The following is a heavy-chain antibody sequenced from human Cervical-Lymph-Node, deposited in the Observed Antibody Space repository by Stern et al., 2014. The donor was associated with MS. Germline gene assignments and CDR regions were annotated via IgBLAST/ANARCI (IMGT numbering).Heavy chain of an antibody. V-gene: IGHV1-2*02. J-gene: IGHJ5*01. CDR3: ARDEGTYWFDS. CDR1: GYSFSQYY. CDR2: INPDRGDT. D-gene: IGHD1-7*01. Sequence: QVQLVESGAGVKKPGASVKVSCKASGYSFSQYYLHWVRQAPGQGLEWMGWINPDRGDTEYAQKFQGRVTMTRDTSIRTVYMELKRLTSDDTGIYYCARDEGTYWFDSWGQGARISVSS.